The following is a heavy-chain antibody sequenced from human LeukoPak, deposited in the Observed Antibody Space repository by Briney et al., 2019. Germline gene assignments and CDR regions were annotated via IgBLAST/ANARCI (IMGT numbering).Heavy chain of an antibody. J-gene: IGHJ5*02. D-gene: IGHD3-10*01. CDR1: GSSISTYY. CDR3: ERARYGSGANWFDP. CDR2: IYPSGST. Sequence: SETLSLTCTVSGSSISTYYWSWIRQPAGKGLEWIGRIYPSGSTNYNPSLKSRVTMSADTSKNQFSLKLSSVTAADTAVYYCERARYGSGANWFDPWGQGTLVTVSS. V-gene: IGHV4-4*07.